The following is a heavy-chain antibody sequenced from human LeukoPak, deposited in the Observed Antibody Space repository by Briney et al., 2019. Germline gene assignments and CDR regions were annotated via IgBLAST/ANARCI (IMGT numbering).Heavy chain of an antibody. Sequence: TSETLSLTCTVSGGSISSYYCSWIRQPAGKGLEWIGRVYTSGSTNSNPSLKSRVTMSGDTSKNQLSLKLSSVTAADTAVYYCARDTATWNWYYFDYWGQGTLVTVSS. D-gene: IGHD1-7*01. CDR3: ARDTATWNWYYFDY. CDR1: GGSISSYY. CDR2: VYTSGST. J-gene: IGHJ4*02. V-gene: IGHV4-4*07.